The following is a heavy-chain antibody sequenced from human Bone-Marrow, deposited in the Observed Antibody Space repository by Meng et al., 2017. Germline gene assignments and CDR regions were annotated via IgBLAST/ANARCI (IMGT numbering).Heavy chain of an antibody. V-gene: IGHV4-30-4*01. CDR2: IHYSGST. J-gene: IGHJ5*02. CDR1: CGSIRGGDYY. CDR3: ARVNSDCGGVMCYKGWFDP. D-gene: IGHD2-21*01. Sequence: QVQLQESGPGLGKRSQTLCRTCLLSCGSIRGGDYYWSGTRQPPGKGLEWIGYIHYSGSTYYNPSLKSRITISVDMSRNQFSLRLTSVTSADMAVYYCARVNSDCGGVMCYKGWFDPWGQGTLVTVSS.